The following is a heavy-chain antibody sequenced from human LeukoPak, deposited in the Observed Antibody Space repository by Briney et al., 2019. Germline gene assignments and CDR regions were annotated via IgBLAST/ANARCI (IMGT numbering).Heavy chain of an antibody. V-gene: IGHV4-39*01. CDR2: MYYSGST. CDR3: ARHFGYYGSGSYYRGYYFDY. J-gene: IGHJ4*02. CDR1: GGSISGSNYY. Sequence: SETLSLTCTVSGGSISGSNYYWGWIRQPPGMGPEWIGSMYYSGSTYYTPSLKSRVTISLDTSKDHFSLKVTSVTAADTAVYYCARHFGYYGSGSYYRGYYFDYWGQGTLVTVSS. D-gene: IGHD3-10*01.